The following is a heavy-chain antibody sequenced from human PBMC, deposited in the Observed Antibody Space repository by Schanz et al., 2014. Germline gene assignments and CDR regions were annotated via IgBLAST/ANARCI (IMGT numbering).Heavy chain of an antibody. CDR2: IGNGGVTI. CDR3: ARIGGSVFDY. CDR1: GFTFSGFW. Sequence: EVQLAESGGGLVQPGGSLRLSCAASGFTFSGFWMTWVRQAPGKGLEWVSYIGNGGVTIYYADSVKGRFTISRDNSKNSLYLQMNSLRAEDTAVYYCARIGGSVFDYWAQGTLVTVSS. V-gene: IGHV3-48*04. J-gene: IGHJ4*02. D-gene: IGHD3-10*01.